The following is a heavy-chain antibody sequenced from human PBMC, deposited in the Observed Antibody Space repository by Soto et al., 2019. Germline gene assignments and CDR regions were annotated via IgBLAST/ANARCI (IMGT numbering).Heavy chain of an antibody. Sequence: QEQLVQSGAEVKKPGSSVKVSCKASGGTFNSYTINWVRLAPGQGLEWMGAIIPVYGRSTYAQMFQGRVTFTADKSTNTSYIELSSLRSDDTAVYFCTRSGGYSYNLAFDHCGQGTLGTVSS. J-gene: IGHJ5*02. V-gene: IGHV1-69*06. D-gene: IGHD5-18*01. CDR2: IIPVYGRS. CDR1: GGTFNSYT. CDR3: TRSGGYSYNLAFDH.